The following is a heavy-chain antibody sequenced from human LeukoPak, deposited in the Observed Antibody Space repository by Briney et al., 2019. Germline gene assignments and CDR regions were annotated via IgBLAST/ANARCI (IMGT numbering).Heavy chain of an antibody. CDR3: WEGSGGVVASYGG. Sequence: GGSLRLSCAASGFTFSSYSMNCVRQAPGKGLEWVSSFSSSSSYIYYADAVRGGFTISRDNAKNSLYLQMNSLGAGETAVFSCWEGSGGVVASYGGWGQGTLVTVSS. CDR2: FSSSSSYI. D-gene: IGHD2-15*01. J-gene: IGHJ4*02. CDR1: GFTFSSYS. V-gene: IGHV3-21*01.